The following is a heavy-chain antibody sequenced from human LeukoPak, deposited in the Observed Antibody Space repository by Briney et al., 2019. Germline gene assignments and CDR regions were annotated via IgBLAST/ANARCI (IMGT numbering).Heavy chain of an antibody. D-gene: IGHD2-2*01. Sequence: GGSQRLPCSASGYAFSPYQMHWVRQAPGKRLEYVSDISSNGGSTYYADSVKGRFTISRGNSKNTLYLQMSSLRAEDTAVYYCVKMGCCGTRCYRGCWGQGTLVTVSS. CDR3: VKMGCCGTRCYRGC. CDR1: GYAFSPYQ. V-gene: IGHV3-64D*06. CDR2: ISSNGGST. J-gene: IGHJ4*02.